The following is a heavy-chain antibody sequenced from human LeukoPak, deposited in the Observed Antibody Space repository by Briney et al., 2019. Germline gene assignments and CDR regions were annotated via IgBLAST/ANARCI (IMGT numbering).Heavy chain of an antibody. CDR3: ACSRLYYYDSSGYPDQTDY. CDR1: GGSISSYY. V-gene: IGHV4-4*07. Sequence: PSETLSLTCTVSGGSISSYYWSWIRQPAGKGLEWIGRIYTSGSTTYTPSLKSRVTMSVDTSKNQFSLKLTSVTAADTAVYYCACSRLYYYDSSGYPDQTDYWGQGTLVTVSS. D-gene: IGHD3-22*01. CDR2: IYTSGST. J-gene: IGHJ4*02.